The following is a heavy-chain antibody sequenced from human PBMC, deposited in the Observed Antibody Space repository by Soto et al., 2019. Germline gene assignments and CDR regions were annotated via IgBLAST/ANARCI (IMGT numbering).Heavy chain of an antibody. V-gene: IGHV3-23*01. Sequence: PWGSLRLSCTVSGGTISSYAGSWIRQAPGKGLEWVSAINGSGGSTYNADSVKGRFTISRDNSKNTLYLQMNSLRAEDMSVYYCAKGSVAATYYFDYWGQGTLVTVSS. CDR2: INGSGGST. D-gene: IGHD6-6*01. CDR3: AKGSVAATYYFDY. CDR1: GGTISSYA. J-gene: IGHJ4*02.